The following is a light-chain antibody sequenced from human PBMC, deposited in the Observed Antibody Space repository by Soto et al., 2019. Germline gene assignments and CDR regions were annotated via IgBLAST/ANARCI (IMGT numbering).Light chain of an antibody. Sequence: DIQMTQSPSSLSAFVGDRVTITCQASQDITNDLNWYQQKPGKAPKVLIYEASNLETGVPSRFSGSGSGTEFTFTISSLQPEDIATYFCQQYDNVPLTFGGGTKVEIK. CDR2: EAS. CDR3: QQYDNVPLT. J-gene: IGKJ4*01. CDR1: QDITND. V-gene: IGKV1-33*01.